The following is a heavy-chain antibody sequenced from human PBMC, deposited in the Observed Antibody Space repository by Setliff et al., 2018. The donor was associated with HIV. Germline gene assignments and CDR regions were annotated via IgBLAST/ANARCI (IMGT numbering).Heavy chain of an antibody. J-gene: IGHJ4*02. V-gene: IGHV4-61*09. D-gene: IGHD6-13*01. CDR2: VYTTGSA. CDR1: GASFIRSRYY. Sequence: SETLSLTCTVSGASFIRSRYYWSWIRQPAGKGLEWIGHVYTTGSASYNPSLESRVTILEALSKNQFSLNLDSVTAADTAVYFCARATTTPIAGMLAPPPDYWGQGTLVTVSS. CDR3: ARATTTPIAGMLAPPPDY.